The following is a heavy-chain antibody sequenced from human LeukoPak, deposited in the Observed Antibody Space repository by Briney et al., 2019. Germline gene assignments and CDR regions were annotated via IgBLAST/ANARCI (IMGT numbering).Heavy chain of an antibody. CDR3: ARIGYSSSSYDY. Sequence: PGGSLRLSCVTSGFSSSRYSMNWVRQAPGKGLEWVSSISSSSGHIYYADSIKGRFTISRDNAKNSVYLQISSLRVEDTAVYYCARIGYSSSSYDYWGQGTLVTVSS. CDR2: ISSSSGHI. CDR1: GFSSSRYS. D-gene: IGHD6-6*01. V-gene: IGHV3-21*01. J-gene: IGHJ4*02.